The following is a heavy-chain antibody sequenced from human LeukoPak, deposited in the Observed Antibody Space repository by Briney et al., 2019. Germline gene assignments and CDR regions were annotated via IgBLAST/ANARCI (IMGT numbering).Heavy chain of an antibody. CDR2: ISTSGGTT. Sequence: GGSLRLSCAASGFTFGSYDMNWVRQAPGKGLEWVSYISTSGGTTNYADSVKGRFTISRDNAKNSLYLQMNSLRAEETAVYYCARGPLDYWGQGTLVTVSS. CDR3: ARGPLDY. CDR1: GFTFGSYD. V-gene: IGHV3-48*03. J-gene: IGHJ4*02.